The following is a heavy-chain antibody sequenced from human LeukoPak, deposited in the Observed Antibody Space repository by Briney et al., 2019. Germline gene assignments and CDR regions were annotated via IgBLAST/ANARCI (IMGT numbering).Heavy chain of an antibody. CDR2: IRYDGSTK. J-gene: IGHJ4*02. V-gene: IGHV3-30*02. Sequence: GGSLRLSCTASEFTFSSYGMHWVRQAPGKGLEWVAFIRYDGSTKYYTNSVKGRFTISRDNSKNTMYLQMNSLRAEDTAVYYCAKAPVRGVTTRGYYFDYWGQGTLVTVSS. CDR1: EFTFSSYG. D-gene: IGHD3-10*01. CDR3: AKAPVRGVTTRGYYFDY.